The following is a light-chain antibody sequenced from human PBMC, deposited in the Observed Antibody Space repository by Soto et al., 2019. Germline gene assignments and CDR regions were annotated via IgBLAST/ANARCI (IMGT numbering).Light chain of an antibody. Sequence: QSVLTQPASVSGSPGQSITISCTGTSTDVGGDNYVSWYQQYPGKAPKLIIYDVSSRPSGVSDRFSGSKSGTSASLAISGLRSEDEADYYCVSWDDSLSGLVFGTGTKVTVL. V-gene: IGLV2-14*03. CDR2: DVS. CDR3: VSWDDSLSGLV. CDR1: STDVGGDNY. J-gene: IGLJ1*01.